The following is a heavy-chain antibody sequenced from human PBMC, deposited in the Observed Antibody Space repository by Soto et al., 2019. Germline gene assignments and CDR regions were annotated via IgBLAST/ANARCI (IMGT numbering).Heavy chain of an antibody. V-gene: IGHV3-53*02. Sequence: DVQLVETEGGLIQPGGSLRLSCAASGFSVSNDYMSWVRQDAGKGLEWVAVIYRGGTTYHADSVRGRFTISRDDSENTLFLQMNSLRVDDTAVYYCARATEWNALDIWGQGTVVTVSS. CDR3: ARATEWNALDI. CDR1: GFSVSNDY. CDR2: IYRGGTT. J-gene: IGHJ3*02. D-gene: IGHD3-3*01.